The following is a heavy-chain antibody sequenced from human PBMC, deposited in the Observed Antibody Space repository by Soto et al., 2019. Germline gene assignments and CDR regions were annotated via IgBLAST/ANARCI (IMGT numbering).Heavy chain of an antibody. CDR2: ISSNSAYI. CDR1: GFTFSSYA. CDR3: TRDAARDSSARGWFDP. V-gene: IGHV3-21*01. Sequence: PGGSLRLSCAASGFTFSSYAMGWVRQGPGKGLEWVSTISSNSAYIYYTDALRGRFTISRDNAKNSLHLQMNSLRAEDTAVYYCTRDAARDSSARGWFDPWGPGTLVNVSS. J-gene: IGHJ5*02. D-gene: IGHD6-13*01.